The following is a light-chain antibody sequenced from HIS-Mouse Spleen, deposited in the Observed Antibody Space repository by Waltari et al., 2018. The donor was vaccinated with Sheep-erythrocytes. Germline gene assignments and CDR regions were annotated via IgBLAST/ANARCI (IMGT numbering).Light chain of an antibody. J-gene: IGLJ2*01. CDR2: EGS. Sequence: QSALTQPASVSGSPGPSITILCPGTSSDGWRYYLFPWYQQHPGKAPKLMIYEGSKRPSGVSNRFSGSKSGNTDSLTISGLQAEDEADYYCCSYAGSSTLVFGGGTKLTVL. CDR3: CSYAGSSTLV. CDR1: SSDGWRYYL. V-gene: IGLV2-23*01.